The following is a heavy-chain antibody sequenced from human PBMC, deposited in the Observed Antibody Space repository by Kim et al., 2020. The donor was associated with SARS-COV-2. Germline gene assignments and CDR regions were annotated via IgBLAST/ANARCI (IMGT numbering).Heavy chain of an antibody. V-gene: IGHV1-18*01. CDR1: GYTFTNYG. CDR2: ISAYNGNT. Sequence: ASVKVSCKASGYTFTNYGISWVRQAPGQGLEWMGWISAYNGNTNCAEIFQGRVTMTTDTSTTTTYMELRNLRSDDTAVYFCARRGDLHPLDYWGQGTLVTVSS. CDR3: ARRGDLHPLDY. D-gene: IGHD3-16*01. J-gene: IGHJ4*02.